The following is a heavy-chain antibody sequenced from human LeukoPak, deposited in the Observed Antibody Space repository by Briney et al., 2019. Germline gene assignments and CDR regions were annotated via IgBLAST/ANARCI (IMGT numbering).Heavy chain of an antibody. CDR1: GFTFSSYA. CDR3: AKRRGRDSSGWYLDYYFDY. D-gene: IGHD6-19*01. J-gene: IGHJ4*02. V-gene: IGHV3-23*01. Sequence: PGGSLRLSCAASGFTFSSYAMSWVRQAPGKGLEWVSAISGSGDSTYYADSVKGRFTISRDNPKNTVYLQMNSLRAEDTAVYYCAKRRGRDSSGWYLDYYFDYWGQGTLVTVSS. CDR2: ISGSGDST.